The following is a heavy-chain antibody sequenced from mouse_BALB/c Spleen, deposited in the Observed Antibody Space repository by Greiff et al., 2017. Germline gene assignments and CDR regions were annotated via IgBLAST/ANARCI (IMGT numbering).Heavy chain of an antibody. Sequence: VKLMESGAELVRPGSSVKISCKASGYAFSSYWMNWVKQRPGQGLEWIGQIYPGDGDTNYNGKFKGKATLTADKSSSTAYMQLSSLTSEDSAVYFCARQQYGNYVFDYWGQGTTLTVSS. CDR3: ARQQYGNYVFDY. V-gene: IGHV1-80*01. D-gene: IGHD2-10*02. CDR1: GYAFSSYW. J-gene: IGHJ2*01. CDR2: IYPGDGDT.